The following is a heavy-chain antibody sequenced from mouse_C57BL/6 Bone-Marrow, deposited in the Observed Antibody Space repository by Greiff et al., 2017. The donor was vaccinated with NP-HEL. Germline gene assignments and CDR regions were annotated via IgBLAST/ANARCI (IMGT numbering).Heavy chain of an antibody. CDR1: GYAFTNYL. CDR2: INPGSGGT. J-gene: IGHJ4*01. CDR3: AGYSNYFYYAMDY. D-gene: IGHD2-5*01. Sequence: VQLQQSGAELVRPGTSVKVSCKASGYAFTNYLIEWVKQRPGQGLEWIGVINPGSGGTNYNEKFKGKATLTADKSSSTAYMQLSSLTSVDSAVDVCAGYSNYFYYAMDYWGQGTSVTVSA. V-gene: IGHV1-54*01.